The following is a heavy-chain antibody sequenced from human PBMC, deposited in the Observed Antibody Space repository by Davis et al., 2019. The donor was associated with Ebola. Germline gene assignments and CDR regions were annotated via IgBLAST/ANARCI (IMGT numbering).Heavy chain of an antibody. D-gene: IGHD2-21*02. CDR1: GYTFTSYG. V-gene: IGHV1-46*01. CDR3: ARDLAYCGGDCL. J-gene: IGHJ4*02. CDR2: INPSGGST. Sequence: ASVKVSCKASGYTFTSYGISWVRQAPGQGLEWMGIINPSGGSTSYAQKFQGRVTMTRDTSTSTVYMELSSLRSEDTAVYYCARDLAYCGGDCLWGQGTLVTVSS.